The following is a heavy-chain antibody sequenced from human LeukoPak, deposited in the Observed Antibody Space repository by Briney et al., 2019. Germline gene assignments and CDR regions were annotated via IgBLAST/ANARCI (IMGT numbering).Heavy chain of an antibody. CDR3: AGEEDIVVVPAARVYGMDV. D-gene: IGHD2-2*01. Sequence: PGGSLRLSCAASGFTFSDYYMSWIRQAPGKGLEWVSYISSSGSTIYYADSVKGRFTISRDNAKNSLYLQMNSLRAEDTAVYYCAGEEDIVVVPAARVYGMDVWGQGTTVTVSS. V-gene: IGHV3-11*01. CDR1: GFTFSDYY. CDR2: ISSSGSTI. J-gene: IGHJ6*02.